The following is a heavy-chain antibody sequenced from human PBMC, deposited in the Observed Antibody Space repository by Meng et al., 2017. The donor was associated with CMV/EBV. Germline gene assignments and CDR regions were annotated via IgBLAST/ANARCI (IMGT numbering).Heavy chain of an antibody. Sequence: GGSLRLSCAASGFTFSSYEMNWVRQAPGKGLEWVAYISSSGSTIYYADSVKGRFTIARDNAKNSLYLQMNSLRAEDTAVYYCARGRGYCSSTSCYRALDYWGQGTLVTVSS. CDR3: ARGRGYCSSTSCYRALDY. J-gene: IGHJ4*02. CDR1: GFTFSSYE. D-gene: IGHD2-2*02. V-gene: IGHV3-48*03. CDR2: ISSSGSTI.